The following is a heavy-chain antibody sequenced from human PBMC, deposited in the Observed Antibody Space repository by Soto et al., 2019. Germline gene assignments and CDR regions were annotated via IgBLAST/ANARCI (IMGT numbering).Heavy chain of an antibody. CDR3: ARGRRSLFLVKTGFDY. V-gene: IGHV4-34*01. J-gene: IGHJ4*02. CDR2: INHSGST. Sequence: SETLSLTCAVYGGSFSGYYWSWIRQPPGKGLEWIGEINHSGSTNYNPSLKSRVTISVDTSKNQFSLKLSSVTAADTAVYYCARGRRSLFLVKTGFDYWGQGTLVTVSS. CDR1: GGSFSGYY. D-gene: IGHD3-3*01.